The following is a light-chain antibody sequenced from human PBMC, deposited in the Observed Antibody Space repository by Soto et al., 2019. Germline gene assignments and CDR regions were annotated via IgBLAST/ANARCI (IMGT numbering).Light chain of an antibody. CDR2: EVS. V-gene: IGLV2-8*01. CDR3: NSYAGSNNLI. J-gene: IGLJ2*01. Sequence: QSVLTQPPSASGSPGQSVTISCTGTSSDVGGYNYVSWYQQHPGKAPKLMIYEVSKRPSGVPDRFSGSKSGNTASLTVSGLQAKDEADYYCNSYAGSNNLIFGGGTKLTVL. CDR1: SSDVGGYNY.